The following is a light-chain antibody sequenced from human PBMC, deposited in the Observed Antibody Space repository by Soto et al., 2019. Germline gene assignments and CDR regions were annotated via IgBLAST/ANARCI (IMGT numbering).Light chain of an antibody. J-gene: IGLJ2*01. CDR2: DVS. V-gene: IGLV2-14*01. CDR3: SSYTSSSNVV. CDR1: SSDVGGYNY. Sequence: QPASVSGSPGQSITISCTGTSSDVGGYNYVSWYQQHPGKAPKLMIYDVSNRPSGVSNRFSGSKSGNTASLTISGLQAEDEADYYCSSYTSSSNVVFGGGTKLTVL.